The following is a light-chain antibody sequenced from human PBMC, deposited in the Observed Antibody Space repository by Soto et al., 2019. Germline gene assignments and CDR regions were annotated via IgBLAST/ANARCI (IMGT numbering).Light chain of an antibody. CDR2: AAS. Sequence: DIQLPQSPSFLSASVGDRVTITCRASQGISSYLAWSQQKPGKAPKLLIYAASTLQSGVPSRFSGSGSGTEFTLTISSLQPEDFANYYCQQLNSYPRAFGPGTKVDIK. J-gene: IGKJ3*01. V-gene: IGKV1-9*01. CDR3: QQLNSYPRA. CDR1: QGISSY.